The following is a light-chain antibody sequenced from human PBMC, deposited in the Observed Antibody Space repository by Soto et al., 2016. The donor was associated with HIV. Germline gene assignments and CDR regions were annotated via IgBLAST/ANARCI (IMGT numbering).Light chain of an antibody. Sequence: IQMTQSPSSLSPSVGDRVTITCRASQSIRTYLNWYQQKPGKAPNLLIYGASTLQSGVPSRFSGSGSGTDFTLTISSLQPEDFATYSCQQSYSTPYTFGQETMVEIK. J-gene: IGKJ2*01. V-gene: IGKV1-39*01. CDR3: QQSYSTPYT. CDR2: GAS. CDR1: QSIRTY.